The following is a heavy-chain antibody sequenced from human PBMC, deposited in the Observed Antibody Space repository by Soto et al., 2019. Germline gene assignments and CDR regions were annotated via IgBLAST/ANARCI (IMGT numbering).Heavy chain of an antibody. Sequence: PGESLKISCKGSGYSFTSYWIGWVRQAPGQRLEWMGWINAGNGNTKYSQKFQGRVTITRDTSASTAYMELSSLRSEDTAVYYCANALGLYYFDYWGQGTLVTVSS. J-gene: IGHJ4*02. CDR1: GYSFTSYW. CDR2: INAGNGNT. D-gene: IGHD3-16*01. V-gene: IGHV1-3*01. CDR3: ANALGLYYFDY.